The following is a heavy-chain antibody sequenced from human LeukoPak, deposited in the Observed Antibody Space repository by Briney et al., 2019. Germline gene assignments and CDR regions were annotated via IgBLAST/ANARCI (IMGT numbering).Heavy chain of an antibody. D-gene: IGHD3-10*01. CDR1: GGSISSSSYY. CDR3: ARAYYYGSGSYGLDY. Sequence: SETLSLTCTVSGGSISSSSYYWGWIRQPPGKGLEWIGSIYYSGSTYYNPSLKSRVTILVDTSKKQFSLKLSSVTAADTAVYYCARAYYYGSGSYGLDYWGQGTLVTVSS. V-gene: IGHV4-39*07. CDR2: IYYSGST. J-gene: IGHJ4*02.